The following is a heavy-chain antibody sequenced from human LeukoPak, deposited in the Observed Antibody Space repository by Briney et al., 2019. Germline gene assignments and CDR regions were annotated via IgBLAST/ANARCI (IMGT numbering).Heavy chain of an antibody. Sequence: PSETLSLTCTVSGGSISSGDYYWSWIRQPPGKGLEWIGYIYYSGSTYYNPSLKSRVTISVDTSKNQFSLKLSSVTAADTAVYYCARGPGSYGSFDYWGQGTLVTVSS. CDR1: GGSISSGDYY. CDR3: ARGPGSYGSFDY. D-gene: IGHD3-10*01. J-gene: IGHJ4*02. CDR2: IYYSGST. V-gene: IGHV4-30-4*01.